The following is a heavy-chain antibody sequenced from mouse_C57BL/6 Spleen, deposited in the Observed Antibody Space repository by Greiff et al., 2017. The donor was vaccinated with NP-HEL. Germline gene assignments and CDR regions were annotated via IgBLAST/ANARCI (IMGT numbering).Heavy chain of an antibody. Sequence: QVHVKQSGAELVKPGASVKISCKASGYAFSSYWMNWVKQRPGKGLEWIGQIYPGDGDTNYNGKFKGKATLTADKSSSTAYMQLSSLTSEDSAVYFCARSPYYDYDYYAMDYWGQGTSVTVSS. CDR3: ARSPYYDYDYYAMDY. D-gene: IGHD2-4*01. CDR1: GYAFSSYW. CDR2: IYPGDGDT. V-gene: IGHV1-80*01. J-gene: IGHJ4*01.